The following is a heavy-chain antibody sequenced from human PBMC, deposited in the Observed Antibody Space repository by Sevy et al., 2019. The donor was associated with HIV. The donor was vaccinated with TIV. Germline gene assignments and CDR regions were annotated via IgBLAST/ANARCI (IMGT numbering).Heavy chain of an antibody. V-gene: IGHV4-34*01. J-gene: IGHJ2*01. Sequence: SESLSLTCAVSGGSFSGFSWNWIRQPPGKGLEWVGEVNHYSPSLKSRATISLDTSKNQFSLKLHSVTAAATALYFCARGVEGVVSCPIIGLGPWAKYWSFDLWGRGTLVTVSS. D-gene: IGHD3-10*01. CDR3: ARGVEGVVSCPIIGLGPWAKYWSFDL. CDR2: VNH. CDR1: GGSFSGFS.